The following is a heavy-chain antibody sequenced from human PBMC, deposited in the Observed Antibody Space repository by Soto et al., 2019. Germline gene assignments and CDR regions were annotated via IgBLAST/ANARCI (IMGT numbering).Heavy chain of an antibody. CDR1: GFTVSSNY. Sequence: EVQLVESGGGLIQPGGSLRLSCAASGFTVSSNYMSWVRQAPGKGLEWVAVVYSGGSTYYADSVKGRFTISRDNSKNTLYLQMNSLRAEDTAVYYCSRQREYCSGGSSHGGFDYWGQGTLVTVSS. D-gene: IGHD2-15*01. CDR3: SRQREYCSGGSSHGGFDY. V-gene: IGHV3-53*01. CDR2: VYSGGST. J-gene: IGHJ4*02.